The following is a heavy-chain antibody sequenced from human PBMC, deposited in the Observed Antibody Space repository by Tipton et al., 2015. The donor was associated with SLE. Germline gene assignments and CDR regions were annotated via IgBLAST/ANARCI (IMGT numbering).Heavy chain of an antibody. Sequence: TLSLTCAVSGYSISSGYYWGWIRQPPGKGLEWIGSIYHSGSTYYNPSLKSRVTISVDTSKNQFSLTLSSVTAADTAVYYCARQAYGSSWYRLFDYWGQGTLVTVSS. CDR1: GYSISSGYY. CDR3: ARQAYGSSWYRLFDY. D-gene: IGHD6-13*01. J-gene: IGHJ4*02. CDR2: IYHSGST. V-gene: IGHV4-38-2*01.